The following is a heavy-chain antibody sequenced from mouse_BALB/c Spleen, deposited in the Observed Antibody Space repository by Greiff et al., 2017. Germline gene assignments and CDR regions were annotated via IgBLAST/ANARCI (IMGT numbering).Heavy chain of an antibody. CDR2: ISYSGST. V-gene: IGHV3-2*02. CDR1: GYSITSDYA. D-gene: IGHD2-14*01. CDR3: ARMGDRYDDAGFDY. Sequence: EVQLQESGPGLVKPSQSLSLTCTVTGYSITSDYAWNWIRQFPGNKLEWMGYISYSGSTSYNPSLKSRISITRDTSKNQFFLQLNSVTTEDTATYYCARMGDRYDDAGFDYWGQGTTLTVSS. J-gene: IGHJ2*01.